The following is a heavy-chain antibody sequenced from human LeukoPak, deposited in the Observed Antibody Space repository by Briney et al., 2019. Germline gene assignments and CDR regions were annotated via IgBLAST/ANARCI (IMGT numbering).Heavy chain of an antibody. J-gene: IGHJ4*02. D-gene: IGHD1-26*01. CDR3: ATIKVGATSESDY. CDR1: GGSISSGYY. CDR2: IYHSGST. V-gene: IGHV4-38-2*02. Sequence: KSSETLSLTCTVSGGSISSGYYWGWIRQPPGKGLEWIGSIYHSGSTYYNPSLKSRVTISVDTSKNQFSLKLSSVTAADTAVYYCATIKVGATSESDYWGQGTLVTVSS.